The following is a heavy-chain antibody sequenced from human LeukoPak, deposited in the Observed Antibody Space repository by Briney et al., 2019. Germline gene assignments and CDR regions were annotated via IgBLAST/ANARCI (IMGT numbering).Heavy chain of an antibody. Sequence: GGSLRLSCAASGFTFSDYYMSWIRQAPGKGLEWVSYISSSGSTIYYADSVKGRLTISRDNAKNSLYLQMNSLRAEDTAVYYCAKDLKGRWLPPFGEYWGQGTLVTVSS. CDR3: AKDLKGRWLPPFGEY. CDR1: GFTFSDYY. V-gene: IGHV3-11*01. D-gene: IGHD5-24*01. CDR2: ISSSGSTI. J-gene: IGHJ4*02.